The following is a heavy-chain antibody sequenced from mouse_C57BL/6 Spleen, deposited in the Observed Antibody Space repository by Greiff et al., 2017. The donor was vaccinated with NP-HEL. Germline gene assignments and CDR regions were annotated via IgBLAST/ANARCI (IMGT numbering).Heavy chain of an antibody. CDR2: INPSNGGT. V-gene: IGHV1-53*01. Sequence: VQLQQPGTELVKPGASVKLSCKASGYTFTSYWMHWVKQRPGQGLEWIGNINPSNGGTNYNEKFKSKATLTVDKSSSTAYMQLSSLTSEDSAVYYCARTGTYDGYYGGAMDYWGQGTSVTVSS. J-gene: IGHJ4*01. CDR3: ARTGTYDGYYGGAMDY. CDR1: GYTFTSYW. D-gene: IGHD2-3*01.